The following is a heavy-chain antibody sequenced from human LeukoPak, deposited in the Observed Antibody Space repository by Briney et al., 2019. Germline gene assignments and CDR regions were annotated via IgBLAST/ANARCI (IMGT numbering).Heavy chain of an antibody. D-gene: IGHD3-22*01. Sequence: PGGSLRLSCAASGFTFSSYAMHWVRQAPGKGLEWVAVISYDGGNKYYADSVKGRFTISRDNSKNTLYLQMNSLRAEDTAVYYCARDPSPGYDSSGYYSSFDYWGQGTLVTVSS. CDR2: ISYDGGNK. J-gene: IGHJ4*02. V-gene: IGHV3-30*04. CDR3: ARDPSPGYDSSGYYSSFDY. CDR1: GFTFSSYA.